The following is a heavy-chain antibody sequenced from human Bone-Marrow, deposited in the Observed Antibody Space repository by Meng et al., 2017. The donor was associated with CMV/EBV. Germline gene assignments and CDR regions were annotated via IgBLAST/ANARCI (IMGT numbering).Heavy chain of an antibody. V-gene: IGHV5-51*01. CDR2: INPRDSDT. CDR1: GYSFTSYW. J-gene: IGHJ5*02. D-gene: IGHD5-18*01. CDR3: ARGLDTVMFIDNWFDP. Sequence: GGSLRLSCKGSGYSFTSYWIGWVRQMPGKGLEWMGIINPRDSDTRYSPSFQGQVTISADKSINTAYLHWRSLKASDTAIYYCARGLDTVMFIDNWFDPWGQGTLVTVSS.